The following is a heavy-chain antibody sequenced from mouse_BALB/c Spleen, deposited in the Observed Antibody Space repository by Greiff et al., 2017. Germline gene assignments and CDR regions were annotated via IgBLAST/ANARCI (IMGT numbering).Heavy chain of an antibody. V-gene: IGHV5-6-3*01. CDR1: GFTFSSYG. Sequence: EVKLMESGGGLVQPGGSLKLSCAASGFTFSSYGMSWVRQTPDKRLELVATINSNGGSTYYPDSVKGRFTISRDNAKNTLYLQMSSLKSEDTAMYYCARDYYCGSGFAYWGQGTLVTVSA. CDR2: INSNGGST. CDR3: ARDYYCGSGFAY. J-gene: IGHJ3*01. D-gene: IGHD1-1*01.